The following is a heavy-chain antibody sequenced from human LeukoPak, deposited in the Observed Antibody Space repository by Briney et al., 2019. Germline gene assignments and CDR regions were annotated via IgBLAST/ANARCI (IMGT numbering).Heavy chain of an antibody. D-gene: IGHD6-13*01. J-gene: IGHJ5*02. CDR2: INHSGST. CDR1: GGSFSGYY. V-gene: IGHV4-34*01. CDR3: ARQTYEWQQPNWFDP. Sequence: SETLSLTCAVYGGSFSGYYWRWIRQPPGKGLEWIGEINHSGSTNYNPSLKSRVTISVDTSKNQFSLKLSSVTAADTAVYYCARQTYEWQQPNWFDPWGQGTLVTVSS.